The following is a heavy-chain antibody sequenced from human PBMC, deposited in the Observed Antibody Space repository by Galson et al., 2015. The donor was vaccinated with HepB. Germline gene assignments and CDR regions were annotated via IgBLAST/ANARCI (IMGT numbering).Heavy chain of an antibody. Sequence: SLRLSCAASGFTFDDYAMHWVRQAPGKGLEWVSGISWNSGSIGYADSVKGRFTISRDNAKNSLYLQMNSLRAEDTALYYCAKVSGGSYWGQGTLVTVSS. V-gene: IGHV3-9*01. CDR1: GFTFDDYA. J-gene: IGHJ4*02. CDR3: AKVSGGSY. D-gene: IGHD3-10*01. CDR2: ISWNSGSI.